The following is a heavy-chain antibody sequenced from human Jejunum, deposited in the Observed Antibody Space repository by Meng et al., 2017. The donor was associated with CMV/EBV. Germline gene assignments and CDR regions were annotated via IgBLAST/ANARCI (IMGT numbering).Heavy chain of an antibody. CDR2: IYKSGST. CDR3: ARVPVGGTTWYWFDP. V-gene: IGHV4-59*01. CDR1: GGSISNYY. D-gene: IGHD1-26*01. Sequence: QIQMHESVSGLVKPSENLSLTCTVVGGSISNYYWSWIRQPPGKGLEWVGYIYKSGSTSYNPSLKSRVTISVDTSKNQISLKLSSVTAADTAVYYCARVPVGGTTWYWFDPWGQGTLVTVSS. J-gene: IGHJ5*02.